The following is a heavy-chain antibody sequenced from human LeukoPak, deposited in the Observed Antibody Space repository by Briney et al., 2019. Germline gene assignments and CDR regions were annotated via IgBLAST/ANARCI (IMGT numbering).Heavy chain of an antibody. Sequence: PSETLSLTCTVSGGSISSYYWSWIRQPPGKGLEWIGYIYDSGSTNYHPSLKSRVTISVDTSKNQFSLNLNSVTAADTAVYYCARDARTSGYDTGWFDPWGQGTLVTVSS. CDR1: GGSISSYY. CDR2: IYDSGST. CDR3: ARDARTSGYDTGWFDP. J-gene: IGHJ5*02. V-gene: IGHV4-59*01. D-gene: IGHD5-12*01.